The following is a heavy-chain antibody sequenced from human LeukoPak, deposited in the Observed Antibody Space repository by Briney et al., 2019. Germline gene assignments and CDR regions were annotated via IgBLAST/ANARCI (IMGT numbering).Heavy chain of an antibody. CDR1: EFTFTSYE. CDR3: ARDSFRGSYSDY. J-gene: IGHJ4*02. V-gene: IGHV3-48*03. D-gene: IGHD1-26*01. CDR2: ISSSGSTI. Sequence: GGSLRLSCAASEFTFTSYEMNWVRQAPGKGLEWVSYISSSGSTIYYADSVKGRFTISRDNAKNSLYLQMNSLRAGDTAVYYCARDSFRGSYSDYWGQGTLVTVSS.